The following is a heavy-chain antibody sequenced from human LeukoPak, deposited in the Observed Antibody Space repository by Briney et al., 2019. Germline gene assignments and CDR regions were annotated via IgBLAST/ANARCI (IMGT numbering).Heavy chain of an antibody. J-gene: IGHJ6*02. CDR3: ASSEATTTPPPYGMGV. Sequence: SETLSLTCTVSGGSISGGGYYWNRIRQHPGKGLEWIGYIYHTGGTFYNPSLKSRVTISLDTSENQFSLKLSSVTAADTAVYYCASSEATTTPPPYGMGVWGQGTTVTVSS. D-gene: IGHD5-12*01. CDR2: IYHTGGT. CDR1: GGSISGGGYY. V-gene: IGHV4-31*03.